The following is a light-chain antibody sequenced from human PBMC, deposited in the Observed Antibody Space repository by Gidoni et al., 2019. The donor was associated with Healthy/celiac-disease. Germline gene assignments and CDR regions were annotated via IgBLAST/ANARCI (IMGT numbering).Light chain of an antibody. CDR1: QDISNY. Sequence: DIQMTQSPSSLSASVGDRVTITCQASQDISNYLNWYQQKPGKAPKLLIYDASNLETGVPSRFSGSGSGTDFTFTISSLQPEDIATYYCQQYDNPEITFXQXTRLEIK. CDR2: DAS. CDR3: QQYDNPEIT. J-gene: IGKJ5*01. V-gene: IGKV1-33*01.